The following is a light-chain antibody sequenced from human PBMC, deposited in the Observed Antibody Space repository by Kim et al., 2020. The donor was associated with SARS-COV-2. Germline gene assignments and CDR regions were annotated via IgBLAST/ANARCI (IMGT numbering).Light chain of an antibody. CDR3: QQYGSLWT. J-gene: IGKJ1*01. CDR2: GAS. Sequence: LSPRERATLSCRASQSVSSSYLAWYQQKPGQAPRLLIYGASSRATGIPDRFSGSGSGTDFTLTISRLEPEDFAVYYCQQYGSLWTFGQGTKVDIK. V-gene: IGKV3-20*01. CDR1: QSVSSSY.